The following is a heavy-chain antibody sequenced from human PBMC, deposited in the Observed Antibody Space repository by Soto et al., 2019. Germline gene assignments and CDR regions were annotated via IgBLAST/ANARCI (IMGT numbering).Heavy chain of an antibody. V-gene: IGHV3-23*01. D-gene: IGHD3-10*01. CDR1: GFTFSSYA. Sequence: ESGGGLVQPGGSLRLSCAASGFTFSSYAMSWVRQAPGKGLEWVSAISGSGGSTYYADSVKGRFTISRDNSKNTLYLQMNSLRAEDTAVYYCAKEAVLWFGELFYYFDYWGQGTLVTVSS. CDR2: ISGSGGST. CDR3: AKEAVLWFGELFYYFDY. J-gene: IGHJ4*02.